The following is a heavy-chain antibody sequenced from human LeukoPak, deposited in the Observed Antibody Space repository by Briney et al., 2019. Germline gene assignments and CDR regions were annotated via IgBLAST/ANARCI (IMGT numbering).Heavy chain of an antibody. J-gene: IGHJ6*02. CDR2: ITDSGSDV. Sequence: GGSLRLSCAASGFTFSGYSMNWVRQAPGKGLEWVSLITDSGSDVYYADSVKGRFTISRDNAKNSLDLQMNSLRAEDTAVYYCAKADAMATTFYYYYGMDVWGQGTTVTVSS. CDR3: AKADAMATTFYYYYGMDV. CDR1: GFTFSGYS. D-gene: IGHD5-12*01. V-gene: IGHV3-21*04.